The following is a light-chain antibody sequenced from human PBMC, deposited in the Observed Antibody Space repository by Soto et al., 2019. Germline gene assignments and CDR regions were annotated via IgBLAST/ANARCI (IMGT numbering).Light chain of an antibody. CDR3: LQDYNYPYT. Sequence: AIQMTQSPSSLSASVGDRVTITCRASQGIRNDLGWYQQKPGKAPKLLIYAATSLQSGVPSRFSASGSGTDFTLTISSLQPEDFATYYCLQDYNYPYTFGQGTKLEIK. V-gene: IGKV1-6*01. J-gene: IGKJ2*01. CDR1: QGIRND. CDR2: AAT.